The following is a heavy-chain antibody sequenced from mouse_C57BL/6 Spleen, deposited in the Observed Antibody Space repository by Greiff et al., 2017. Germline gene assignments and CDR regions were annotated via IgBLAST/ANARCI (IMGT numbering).Heavy chain of an antibody. Sequence: VQLQQSGAELVKPGASVKLSCKASGFNFQDYYMHWVKQRTEQGLEWIGRIDPEDGETKYAAKFQGKATTTANTSSNTAYLQLSSLTSEDTAVYYCARDGYYEGFAYWGQGTLVTVSA. CDR1: GFNFQDYY. D-gene: IGHD2-3*01. J-gene: IGHJ3*01. CDR3: ARDGYYEGFAY. CDR2: IDPEDGET. V-gene: IGHV14-2*01.